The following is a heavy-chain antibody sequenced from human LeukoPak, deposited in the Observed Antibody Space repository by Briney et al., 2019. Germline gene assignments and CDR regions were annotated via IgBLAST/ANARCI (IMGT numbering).Heavy chain of an antibody. CDR1: VYTFTSYG. Sequence: ASVKVSCKASVYTFTSYGSSWVRQAPGQALEWMGWISAYNGNTNYAQKLQGRVTMTTDTSTSTAYMEPRSLRSDDTAVYYCARVGGYYYGSGAFDYWGEGPLVTVS. CDR2: ISAYNGNT. V-gene: IGHV1-18*01. J-gene: IGHJ4*02. D-gene: IGHD3-10*01. CDR3: ARVGGYYYGSGAFDY.